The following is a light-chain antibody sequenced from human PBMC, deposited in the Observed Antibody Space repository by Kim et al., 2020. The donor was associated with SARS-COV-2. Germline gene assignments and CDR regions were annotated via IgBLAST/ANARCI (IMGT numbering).Light chain of an antibody. Sequence: LSPGEGATLSCRASQSVSRYFAWYQQKPGQAPRLLFYSAFTRATGIPARFSASGSRTDFTLTISSLQPEDFAVYYCQHYGNWPLTFGGGTKVDIK. CDR3: QHYGNWPLT. CDR2: SAF. J-gene: IGKJ4*01. V-gene: IGKV3-15*01. CDR1: QSVSRY.